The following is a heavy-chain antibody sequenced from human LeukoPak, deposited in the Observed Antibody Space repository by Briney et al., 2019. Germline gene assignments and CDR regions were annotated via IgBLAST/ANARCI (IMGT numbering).Heavy chain of an antibody. CDR2: IYHSGRT. V-gene: IGHV4-38-2*02. D-gene: IGHD4-11*01. J-gene: IGHJ4*02. CDR1: GYSISSGYY. Sequence: SETLSLTCTVSGYSISSGYYWGWIRQPPGKGLEWIGSIYHSGRTFYNPSLKSRVTISVDTSKNQFSLKLTSVTAADTAVYYCARDSTTVTIYYFDYWGQGTLVTVSS. CDR3: ARDSTTVTIYYFDY.